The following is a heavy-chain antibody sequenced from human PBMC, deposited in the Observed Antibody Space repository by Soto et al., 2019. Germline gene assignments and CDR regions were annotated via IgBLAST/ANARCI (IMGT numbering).Heavy chain of an antibody. CDR3: ARDRKSSGWYGTGIDY. CDR1: GFTFSSYS. D-gene: IGHD6-19*01. CDR2: ISSSSSYI. Sequence: SLRLSCAASGFTFSSYSMNWVRQAPGKGLEWVSSISSSSSYIYYADSVKGRFTISRDNAKNSLYLQMNSLRAEDTAVYYCARDRKSSGWYGTGIDYWGQGTLVTVSS. J-gene: IGHJ4*02. V-gene: IGHV3-21*01.